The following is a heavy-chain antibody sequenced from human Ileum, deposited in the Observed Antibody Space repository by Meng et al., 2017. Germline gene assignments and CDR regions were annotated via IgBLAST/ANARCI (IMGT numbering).Heavy chain of an antibody. CDR2: INHSGST. CDR1: GGSFSGYY. V-gene: IGHV4-34*01. Sequence: QGRLQQWGAGLLKPSETLSLTCAVYGGSFSGYYWSWIRQPPGKGLEWIGEINHSGSTNYNPSLKSRVTISVDTSKNQFSLKLSSVTAADTAVYYCSRTSYYDNSGYYPGWGQGTLVTVSS. J-gene: IGHJ4*02. D-gene: IGHD3-22*01. CDR3: SRTSYYDNSGYYPG.